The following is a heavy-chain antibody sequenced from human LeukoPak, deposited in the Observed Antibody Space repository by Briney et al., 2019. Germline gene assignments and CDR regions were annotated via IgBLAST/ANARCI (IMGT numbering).Heavy chain of an antibody. J-gene: IGHJ4*02. CDR1: GGSISSRSYY. CDR2: IYYSGST. Sequence: NPSETLSLTCTGSGGSISSRSYYWGWIRQPPGKGLEWIGSIYYSGSTYYNPSLKRRVTISVDTSKNQFSLKLSSVTAADTAVYYCARHYGSSGYFYSVDYWGQGTLVTVSS. CDR3: ARHYGSSGYFYSVDY. V-gene: IGHV4-39*01. D-gene: IGHD3-22*01.